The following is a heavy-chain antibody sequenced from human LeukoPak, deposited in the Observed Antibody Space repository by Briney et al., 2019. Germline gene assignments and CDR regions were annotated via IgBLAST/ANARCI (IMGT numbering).Heavy chain of an antibody. CDR2: ISAYNGNT. CDR3: ARDQIRTTTIFGVVRRYYGMDV. D-gene: IGHD3-3*01. CDR1: GYTFTGYY. J-gene: IGHJ6*02. Sequence: GASVKVSCKASGYTFTGYYMHWVRQAPGQGLEWMGWISAYNGNTNYAQKLQGRVTMTTDTSTSTAYMELRSLRSDDTAVYYCARDQIRTTTIFGVVRRYYGMDVWGQGTTVTVSS. V-gene: IGHV1-18*04.